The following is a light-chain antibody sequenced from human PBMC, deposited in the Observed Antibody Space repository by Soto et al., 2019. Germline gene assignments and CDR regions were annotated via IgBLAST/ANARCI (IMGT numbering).Light chain of an antibody. V-gene: IGLV2-11*01. CDR3: CSYAGSYTWV. CDR1: SSDVGGYNY. Sequence: QSVLPQPRSVSGSPGQSGTISCTGTSSDVGGYNYVSWHQQHPGKAPKLMIYDVSKRPSGVPDRFSGSKSGNTASLTISELQPEDEADYDCCSYAGSYTWVFCGGTKLTVL. CDR2: DVS. J-gene: IGLJ3*02.